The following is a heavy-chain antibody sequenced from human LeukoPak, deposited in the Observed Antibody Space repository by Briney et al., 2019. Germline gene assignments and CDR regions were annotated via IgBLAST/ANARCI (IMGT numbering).Heavy chain of an antibody. Sequence: PSETLSLTCTVSGGSISSYYWSWIRQPPGKGLEWIGYIYYSGSTNYNPSLKSRVTISVDTSKNQFSLKLSSVTDADTAVYYCARQSSLRYFDWLPGNYYYYGMDVWGQGTTVTVSS. CDR2: IYYSGST. V-gene: IGHV4-59*08. CDR3: ARQSSLRYFDWLPGNYYYYGMDV. D-gene: IGHD3-9*01. CDR1: GGSISSYY. J-gene: IGHJ6*02.